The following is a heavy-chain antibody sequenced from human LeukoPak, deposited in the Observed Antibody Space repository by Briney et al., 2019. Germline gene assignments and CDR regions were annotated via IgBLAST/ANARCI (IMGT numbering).Heavy chain of an antibody. D-gene: IGHD2-2*01. J-gene: IGHJ6*03. V-gene: IGHV4-61*08. CDR2: IYYSGST. CDR1: GGSISSGGYY. CDR3: ARAPLSSTSLTYYYYYMDV. Sequence: SQTLSLTCTVSGGSISSGGYYWSWIRQPPGKGLEWIGYIYYSGSTNYNPSLKSRVTISVDTSKNQFSLKLSSVTAADTAVYYCARAPLSSTSLTYYYYYMDVWGKGTTVTVSS.